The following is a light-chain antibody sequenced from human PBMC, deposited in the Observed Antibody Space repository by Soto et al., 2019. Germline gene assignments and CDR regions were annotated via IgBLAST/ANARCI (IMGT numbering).Light chain of an antibody. V-gene: IGKV3-15*01. CDR2: TIS. CDR3: QQYNKWWT. J-gene: IGKJ1*01. CDR1: ETINSN. Sequence: EVVMTQSPATLSVSPGERATLSCRASETINSNLAWYQQKPGQAPRILIYTISTRATGVPARFSGSGSGTEFTLTISSLQSEDFGVYYCQQYNKWWTFGQGTKVEIK.